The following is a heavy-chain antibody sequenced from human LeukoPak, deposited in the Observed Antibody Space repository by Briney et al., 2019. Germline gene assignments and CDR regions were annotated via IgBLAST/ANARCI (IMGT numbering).Heavy chain of an antibody. CDR1: GGSISSGGYY. D-gene: IGHD6-19*01. V-gene: IGHV4-61*08. Sequence: SETLSLTCTVSGGSISSGGYYWSWIRQHPGKGLEWIGYIYYSGSTNYNPSLKSRVTISVDTSKNQFSLKLSSVTAADTAVYYCARTTRYSSGWFFDHWGQGTLVTVSS. CDR3: ARTTRYSSGWFFDH. J-gene: IGHJ4*02. CDR2: IYYSGST.